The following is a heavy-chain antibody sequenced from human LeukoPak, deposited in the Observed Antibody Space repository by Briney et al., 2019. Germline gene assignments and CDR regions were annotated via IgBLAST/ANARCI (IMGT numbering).Heavy chain of an antibody. Sequence: GASVKGSCKVSGYSLTELSMHWVRQAPGKGLEWMGGFDPEDGETIYAQKFQGRVTMTEDTSTDTAYMELSSLRSEDTAVYYCAREIAAAGTGYYYYYGMDVWGQGTTVTVSS. CDR3: AREIAAAGTGYYYYYGMDV. D-gene: IGHD6-13*01. V-gene: IGHV1-24*01. CDR2: FDPEDGET. J-gene: IGHJ6*02. CDR1: GYSLTELS.